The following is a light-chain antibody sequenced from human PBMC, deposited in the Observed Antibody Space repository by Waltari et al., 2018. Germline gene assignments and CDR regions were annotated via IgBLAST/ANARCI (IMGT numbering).Light chain of an antibody. CDR1: QSVLSSSNNKNY. Sequence: DIVMTQSPDSLAVSLGERATIHCKSSQSVLSSSNNKNYFAWYQQKPGQPPKLLIYWASTRESGVPDRFSGSGSGTDFTLTISSLQAEDVAVYYCQQYYSTPLTFGGGTKVEIK. CDR3: QQYYSTPLT. V-gene: IGKV4-1*01. CDR2: WAS. J-gene: IGKJ4*01.